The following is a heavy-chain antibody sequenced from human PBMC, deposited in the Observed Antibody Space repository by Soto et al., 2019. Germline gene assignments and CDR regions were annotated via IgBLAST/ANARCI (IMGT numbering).Heavy chain of an antibody. CDR2: IDSSGNSI. D-gene: IGHD6-13*01. V-gene: IGHV3-48*02. Sequence: EVQLVESGGGLVQPGGSLRLSCSSSGFTFSSHSMNWVRQAPGEGLERVARIDSSGNSIYYEDYVKGRFAVSRDNANSSLFLQMNILIDENTVVYYCARRQLVDWFFINIDLYRMDVWGQGTTVVVSS. J-gene: IGHJ6*02. CDR3: ARRQLVDWFFINIDLYRMDV. CDR1: GFTFSSHS.